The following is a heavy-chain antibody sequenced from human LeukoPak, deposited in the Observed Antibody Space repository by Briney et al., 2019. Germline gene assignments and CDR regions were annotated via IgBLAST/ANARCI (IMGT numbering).Heavy chain of an antibody. CDR1: GGSISSGSYY. CDR3: ARERYSSSWSRTYY. J-gene: IGHJ4*02. Sequence: PSQTLSLTCTVSGGSISSGSYYWSWIRQPAGKGLEWIGRIYTSGSTNYNPSLKSRVTISVDTSKNQFSLKLSSVTAADTAVYYCARERYSSSWSRTYYWGQGTLVTVSS. CDR2: IYTSGST. D-gene: IGHD6-13*01. V-gene: IGHV4-61*02.